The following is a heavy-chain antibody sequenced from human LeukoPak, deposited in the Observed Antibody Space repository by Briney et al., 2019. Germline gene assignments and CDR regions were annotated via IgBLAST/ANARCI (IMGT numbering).Heavy chain of an antibody. CDR1: GFTFSTYW. J-gene: IGHJ4*02. CDR2: IKQDGSGK. V-gene: IGHV3-7*01. D-gene: IGHD3-16*02. CDR3: AIYRDSYCWFDY. Sequence: QPGGSLRLSCAASGFTFSTYWMNWVRQAPGKGLEWVANIKQDGSGKNYVDSVKGRFTISRDNSKNTLYLQMNSLRVEDTAVCYFAIYRDSYCWFDYWGQGTLVTVSS.